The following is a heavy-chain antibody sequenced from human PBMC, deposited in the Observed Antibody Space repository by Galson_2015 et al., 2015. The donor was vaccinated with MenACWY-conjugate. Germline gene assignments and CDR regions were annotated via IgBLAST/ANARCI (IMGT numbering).Heavy chain of an antibody. D-gene: IGHD3-10*01. Sequence: TLSLPCTVSGGSISSGGYYWRWIRPHPGKGLEWIGYIYYSGSTYYNPSLKSRVTISLDTSKNQFSLKLSSVTAADTAVYYCARGPSLVRGVNYYGLDVWGQGTTVTVSS. CDR3: ARGPSLVRGVNYYGLDV. CDR1: GGSISSGGYY. CDR2: IYYSGST. V-gene: IGHV4-31*03. J-gene: IGHJ6*02.